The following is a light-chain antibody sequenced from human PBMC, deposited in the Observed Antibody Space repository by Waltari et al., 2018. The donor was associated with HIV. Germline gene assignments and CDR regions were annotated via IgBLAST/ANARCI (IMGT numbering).Light chain of an antibody. CDR3: QTGDNNGAD. CDR1: KLGDKY. Sequence: SELIQPPSVSVSPGQTARITCSGDKLGDKYVCWYQQKPGQSPVLVIYQDNKRPSGIPERFSGSNSGNTATLTISGTQPTDEADYFCQTGDNNGADFGTGTQVTVL. J-gene: IGLJ1*01. V-gene: IGLV3-1*01. CDR2: QDN.